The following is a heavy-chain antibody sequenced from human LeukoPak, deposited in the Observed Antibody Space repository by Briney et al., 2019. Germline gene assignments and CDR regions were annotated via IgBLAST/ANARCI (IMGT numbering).Heavy chain of an antibody. D-gene: IGHD3-9*01. CDR3: ARAPYYDILTGYYNWFDP. J-gene: IGHJ5*02. CDR2: INAGNGNT. CDR1: GYTFASYA. Sequence: ASVKVSCKASGYTFASYAMHWVRQAPGQRLEWMGWINAGNGNTKYSQKFQGRVTITRDTSASTAYMELSSLRSEDTAVYYCARAPYYDILTGYYNWFDPWGQGTLVTVSS. V-gene: IGHV1-3*01.